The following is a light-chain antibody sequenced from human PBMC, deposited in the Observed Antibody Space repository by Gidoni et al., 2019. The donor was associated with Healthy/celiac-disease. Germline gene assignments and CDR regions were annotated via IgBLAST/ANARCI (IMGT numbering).Light chain of an antibody. Sequence: EILMTQSPATLSVSPGDTATLPCRASQSVSSNSDWYQQKPGQAPRLLIYGASTRATGIPARVSGSGSGKEFTLTISSLQSEDFAVYYCQQYNNWITFGQGTRLEIK. CDR2: GAS. V-gene: IGKV3-15*01. CDR3: QQYNNWIT. J-gene: IGKJ5*01. CDR1: QSVSSN.